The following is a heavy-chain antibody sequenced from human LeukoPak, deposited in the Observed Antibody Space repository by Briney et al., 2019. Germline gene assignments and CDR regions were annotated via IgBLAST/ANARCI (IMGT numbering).Heavy chain of an antibody. CDR3: ARHVDAYSGYDFDYYYYMDV. V-gene: IGHV5-51*01. CDR2: IYPGDSDT. J-gene: IGHJ6*03. CDR1: GYSFTSHW. Sequence: GESLKISCKGSGYSFTSHWIGWVRQMPGKGLEWMGIIYPGDSDTRYSPSFQGHVTISADKSISTAYLQWSSLKASDTAMYYCARHVDAYSGYDFDYYYYMDVWGKGTTVTVSS. D-gene: IGHD5-12*01.